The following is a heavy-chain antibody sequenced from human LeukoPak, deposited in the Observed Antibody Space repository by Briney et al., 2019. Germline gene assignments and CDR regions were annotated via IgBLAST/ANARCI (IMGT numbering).Heavy chain of an antibody. CDR3: AKDHDTAYAFDI. CDR1: GFTFNNYA. CDR2: ISGSGGST. V-gene: IGHV3-23*01. J-gene: IGHJ3*02. Sequence: GGSLRLSCAASGFTFNNYAMNWVRQAPGKGLEWVSAISGSGGSTYYADSVKGRFTISRDNSKNTLYLQMNSLRAEDTAVYCCAKDHDTAYAFDIWGQGTMVTVPS. D-gene: IGHD5-18*01.